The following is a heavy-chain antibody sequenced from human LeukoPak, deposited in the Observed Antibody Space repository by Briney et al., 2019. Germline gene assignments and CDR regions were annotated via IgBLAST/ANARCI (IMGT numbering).Heavy chain of an antibody. J-gene: IGHJ4*02. V-gene: IGHV2-70*11. D-gene: IGHD1-26*01. CDR1: GFSLSTTGMC. Sequence: SGPALVKPPQTLTLTCTFSGFSLSTTGMCVTWIRQPPGKALEWLARIDWYDDKYYNTSLKTRLTISKDTSKNQVVLTMTNMDPVDTATYYCARIRSTGSQSFDYWGQGTLVTVSS. CDR3: ARIRSTGSQSFDY. CDR2: IDWYDDK.